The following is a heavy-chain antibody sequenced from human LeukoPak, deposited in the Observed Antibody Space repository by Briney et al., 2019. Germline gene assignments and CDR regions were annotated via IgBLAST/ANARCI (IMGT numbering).Heavy chain of an antibody. V-gene: IGHV1-2*02. CDR1: GYTFTGYY. D-gene: IGHD3-22*01. CDR3: ARGQSYDSSGYYPLLP. CDR2: INPNSGGT. J-gene: IGHJ4*02. Sequence: ASVKVSCKASGYTFTGYYMHWVRQAPGQGLEGMGWINPNSGGTNYAQKFQGRVTMTRDTSISTAYMELSRLRSDDTAVYYCARGQSYDSSGYYPLLPWGQGTLVTVSS.